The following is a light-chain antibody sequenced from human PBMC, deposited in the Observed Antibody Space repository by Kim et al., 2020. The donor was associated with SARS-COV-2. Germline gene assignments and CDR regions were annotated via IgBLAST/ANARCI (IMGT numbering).Light chain of an antibody. V-gene: IGLV2-23*02. CDR3: CSYAGSSGYV. J-gene: IGLJ1*01. CDR1: SSDVGSYNL. CDR2: EVS. Sequence: GQSITLSFTGTSSDVGSYNLVSWYQQHPGKAPKLMIYEVSKRPSGVSNRFSGSKSGNTASLTISGLQAEDEADYYCCSYAGSSGYVFGTGTKVTVL.